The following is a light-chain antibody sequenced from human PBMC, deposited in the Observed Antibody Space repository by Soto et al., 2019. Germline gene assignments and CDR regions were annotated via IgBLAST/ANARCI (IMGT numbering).Light chain of an antibody. Sequence: PGEGATLSCRASQSVSSSYIAWYQQRPGQTPSLLIYGASTRATGIPDRFSGSGSGTHFTLTISRLEPGDFAVYYCQHFGGTTFTFGPGKRLEIK. CDR2: GAS. V-gene: IGKV3-20*01. J-gene: IGKJ5*01. CDR1: QSVSSSY. CDR3: QHFGGTTFT.